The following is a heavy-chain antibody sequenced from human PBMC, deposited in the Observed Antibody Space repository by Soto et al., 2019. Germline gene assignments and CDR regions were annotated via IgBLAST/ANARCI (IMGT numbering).Heavy chain of an antibody. V-gene: IGHV3-30*18. J-gene: IGHJ3*02. D-gene: IGHD4-17*01. CDR3: AKDRQDYGGNWDAFDI. CDR2: ISYDGSNK. CDR1: GFTFSSYG. Sequence: PGGSLRLSCAASGFTFSSYGMHWVRQAPGKGLEWVAVISYDGSNKYYADSVKGRFTFSRDNSKNTLYLQMNSLRAEDTAVYYCAKDRQDYGGNWDAFDIWGQGTIVTVS.